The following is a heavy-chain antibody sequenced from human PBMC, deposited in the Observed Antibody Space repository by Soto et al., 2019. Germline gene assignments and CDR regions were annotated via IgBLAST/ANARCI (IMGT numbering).Heavy chain of an antibody. CDR1: GLTFSSYA. CDR2: ISGSGGST. D-gene: IGHD3-3*01. J-gene: IGHJ4*02. V-gene: IGHV3-23*01. CDR3: GIGVAIIPVHY. Sequence: EVQLLESGGGLVQPGGSLRLSCAASGLTFSSYAMNWVRRAPGKGLEWVSGISGSGGSTYYADSVKGRFTISRDNSKNTLALRMNTLRPGDTAVYYCGIGVAIIPVHYWGQGTLVTVSS.